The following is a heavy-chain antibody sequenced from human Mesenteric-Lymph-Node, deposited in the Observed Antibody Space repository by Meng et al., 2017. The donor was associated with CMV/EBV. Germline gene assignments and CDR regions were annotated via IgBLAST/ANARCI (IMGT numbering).Heavy chain of an antibody. CDR1: GASFTGNY. Sequence: GSLRLSCEVSGASFTGNYWNWVRQPPGKGLEWIGEINRGGSTTYSPSLKSRVNISLDTSKNHFSLRLNSVTDADTAVYYCAREDGSYNRGLLRYWGQGTLVTVSS. D-gene: IGHD1-26*01. J-gene: IGHJ4*02. CDR2: INRGGST. V-gene: IGHV4-34*01. CDR3: AREDGSYNRGLLRY.